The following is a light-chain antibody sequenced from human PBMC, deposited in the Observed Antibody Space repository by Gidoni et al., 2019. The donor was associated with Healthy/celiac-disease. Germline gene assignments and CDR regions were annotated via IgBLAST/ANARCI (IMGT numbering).Light chain of an antibody. Sequence: EIVLPHSPGTLSLSPGERATLSCRASQSVSSSSLAWYQQKPGQAPRLLIYGASSRATGIPDRFSGSGSGTDFTLTISRLEPEDFAVYYCQQYGSSHTFXQXTKLEIK. V-gene: IGKV3-20*01. J-gene: IGKJ2*01. CDR3: QQYGSSHT. CDR1: QSVSSSS. CDR2: GAS.